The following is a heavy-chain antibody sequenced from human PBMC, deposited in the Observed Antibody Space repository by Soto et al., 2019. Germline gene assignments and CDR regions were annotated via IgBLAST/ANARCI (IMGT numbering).Heavy chain of an antibody. CDR3: AKDLPNEYYDILTGYTPDY. V-gene: IGHV3-23*01. Sequence: PGGSLRLSCAASGFTFSSYAMSWVRQAPGKGLEWVSAISGSGGSTYYADSVKGRFTISRDNSKNTLYLQMNSLRAEDTAVYYCAKDLPNEYYDILTGYTPDYWGQGTLVTVSS. D-gene: IGHD3-9*01. CDR1: GFTFSSYA. J-gene: IGHJ4*02. CDR2: ISGSGGST.